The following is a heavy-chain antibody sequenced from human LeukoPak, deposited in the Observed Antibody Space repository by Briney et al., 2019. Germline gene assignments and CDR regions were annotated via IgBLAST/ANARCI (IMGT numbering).Heavy chain of an antibody. CDR3: ASGRDGYKFIGY. D-gene: IGHD5-24*01. V-gene: IGHV4-61*02. CDR2: IYTSGST. J-gene: IGHJ4*02. CDR1: GGSISSGSYY. Sequence: SETLSLTCTVSGGSISSGSYYWSWIRQPAGKGLEWIGRIYTSGSTDYNPSLKSRVTISVDTSKNQFSLKLSSVTAADTAVYYCASGRDGYKFIGYWGQGTLVTVSS.